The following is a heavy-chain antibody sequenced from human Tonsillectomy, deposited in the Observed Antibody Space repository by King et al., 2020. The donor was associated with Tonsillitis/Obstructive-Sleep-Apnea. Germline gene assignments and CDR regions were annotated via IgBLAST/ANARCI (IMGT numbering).Heavy chain of an antibody. V-gene: IGHV3-23*04. Sequence: VQLVQSGGGLVQPGGSLRLSCAASGFTFNSYAMSWVRQAPGKGLEWVSAISGSGGITYYADSVKGRFTVSRDNSKNTLYLQMNSLRAEDTAVYYCAKEGDYGDYASSGLDVWGKGTTVTVSS. D-gene: IGHD4-17*01. CDR1: GFTFNSYA. CDR3: AKEGDYGDYASSGLDV. CDR2: ISGSGGIT. J-gene: IGHJ6*04.